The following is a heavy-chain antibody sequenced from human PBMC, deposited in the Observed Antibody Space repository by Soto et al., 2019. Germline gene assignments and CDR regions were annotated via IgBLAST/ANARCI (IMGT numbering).Heavy chain of an antibody. J-gene: IGHJ6*02. V-gene: IGHV1-18*01. D-gene: IGHD2-2*01. CDR1: GYTFTSYG. CDR2: ISAYNGNT. CDR3: ATYLPYCSSTSCYLLGGMDV. Sequence: VKVSCKASGYTFTSYGISWVRQAPGQGLEWMGWISAYNGNTNYAQKLQGRVTMTTDTSTSTAYMELRSLRSDDTAVYYCATYLPYCSSTSCYLLGGMDVWGQGTTVTVSS.